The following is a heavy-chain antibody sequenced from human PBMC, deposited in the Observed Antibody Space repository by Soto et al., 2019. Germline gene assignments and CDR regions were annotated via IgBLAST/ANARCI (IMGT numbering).Heavy chain of an antibody. Sequence: ASVKVSCKASGYTFTGYYMHWVRQAPGQGLEWMGWINPNSGGTNYAQKFQGWVTMTRDTSISTAYMELSRLRSDDTAVYYCARDGYYYGSGRAIYGMDVWGQGTTVTVSS. J-gene: IGHJ6*02. CDR1: GYTFTGYY. D-gene: IGHD3-10*01. CDR3: ARDGYYYGSGRAIYGMDV. CDR2: INPNSGGT. V-gene: IGHV1-2*04.